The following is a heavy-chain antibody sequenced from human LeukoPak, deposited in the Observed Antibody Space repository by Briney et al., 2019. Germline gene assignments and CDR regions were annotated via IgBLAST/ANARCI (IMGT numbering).Heavy chain of an antibody. Sequence: GGSLRLSCAASGFTFSSYWMSWVRQAPGKGLEWVSAISGSGGSTYYADSVKGRFTISRDNSKNTLYLQMNSLRAEDTAVYYCAKDWVSGSYSYWGQGTLVTVSS. V-gene: IGHV3-23*01. CDR2: ISGSGGST. J-gene: IGHJ4*02. CDR1: GFTFSSYW. CDR3: AKDWVSGSYSY. D-gene: IGHD1-26*01.